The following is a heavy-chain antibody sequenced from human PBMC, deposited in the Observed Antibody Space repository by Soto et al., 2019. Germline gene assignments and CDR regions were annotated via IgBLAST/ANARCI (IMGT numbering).Heavy chain of an antibody. D-gene: IGHD1-26*01. Sequence: GASVKVSCKASGGTFSSYAISWVRQAPGQGLEWMGGIIPIFGTANYAQKFQGRVTITADESTSTAYMEMNSLRSEDTAVYYCAKDRGLAESGRWSHYYYGMDVWGQGTTVTVSS. CDR2: IIPIFGTA. CDR3: AKDRGLAESGRWSHYYYGMDV. J-gene: IGHJ6*02. V-gene: IGHV1-69*13. CDR1: GGTFSSYA.